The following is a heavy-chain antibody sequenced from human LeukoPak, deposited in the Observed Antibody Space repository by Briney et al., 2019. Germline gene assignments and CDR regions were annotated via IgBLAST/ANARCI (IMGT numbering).Heavy chain of an antibody. CDR3: ARGVGDTGNNWFDP. Sequence: GGSLRLSCAASGFTFSSYSMNWVRQAPGKGLEWVSSISSSSSYIYYADSVKGRFTISRDNAMNSLYLQMNSLRAEDTAVYYCARGVGDTGNNWFDPWGQGTLVTVSS. D-gene: IGHD2-21*02. V-gene: IGHV3-21*01. CDR2: ISSSSSYI. CDR1: GFTFSSYS. J-gene: IGHJ5*02.